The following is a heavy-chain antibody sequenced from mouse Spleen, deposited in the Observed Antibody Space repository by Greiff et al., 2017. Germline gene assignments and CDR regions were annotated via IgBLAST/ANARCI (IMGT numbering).Heavy chain of an antibody. CDR3: ARGIGYDGYPWFAY. CDR1: GYSITSGYY. J-gene: IGHJ3*01. V-gene: IGHV3-6*02. Sequence: EVKLMESGPGLVKPSQSLSLTCSVTGYSITSGYYWNWIRQFPGNKLEWMGYISYDGSNNYNPSLKNRISITRDTSKNQFFLKLNSVTTEDTATYYCARGIGYDGYPWFAYWGQGTLVTVSA. D-gene: IGHD2-3*01. CDR2: ISYDGSN.